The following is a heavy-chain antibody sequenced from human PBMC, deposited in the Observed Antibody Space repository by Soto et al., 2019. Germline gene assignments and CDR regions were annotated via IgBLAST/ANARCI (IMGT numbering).Heavy chain of an antibody. D-gene: IGHD5-12*01. CDR1: GGSISSGGYS. Sequence: QLQLQESGSGLVKPSQTLSLTCAVSGGSISSGGYSWSWIRQPPGKGLEWIGYIYHSGSPYYNPSLXGXVXIXXDRSKNQFSLKLSSVTAADTAVYSCAAGGGLPRYYWGQGTLVTVSS. V-gene: IGHV4-30-2*01. J-gene: IGHJ4*02. CDR3: AAGGGLPRYY. CDR2: IYHSGSP.